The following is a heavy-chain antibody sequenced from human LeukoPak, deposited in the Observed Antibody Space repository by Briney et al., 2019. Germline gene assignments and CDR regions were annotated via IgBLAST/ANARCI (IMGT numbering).Heavy chain of an antibody. CDR2: INPNSGGT. D-gene: IGHD4-23*01. CDR1: GYTFTGYY. V-gene: IGHV1-2*02. Sequence: VASVNVSCKASGYTFTGYYMHWVRQAPGQGLEWMGWINPNSGGTNYAQKFQGRVTMTRDTSISTAYMELSRLRSDDTAVYYCARVGGKKDYYFDYWGQGTLVTVSS. CDR3: ARVGGKKDYYFDY. J-gene: IGHJ4*02.